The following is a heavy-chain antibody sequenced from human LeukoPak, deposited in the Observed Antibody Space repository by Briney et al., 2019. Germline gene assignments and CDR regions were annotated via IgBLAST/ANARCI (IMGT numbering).Heavy chain of an antibody. CDR1: GFTFSSYA. D-gene: IGHD1-26*01. CDR2: ISGRGGST. CDR3: ARGSYYDVESDY. V-gene: IGHV3-23*01. J-gene: IGHJ4*02. Sequence: GGSLRLSCAASGFTFSSYAMSWVRQAPGKGLEWVSAISGRGGSTYYADSVKGRFTISRDNSKNTLYLQMNSLRAEDTAVYYCARGSYYDVESDYWGQGTLVTVSS.